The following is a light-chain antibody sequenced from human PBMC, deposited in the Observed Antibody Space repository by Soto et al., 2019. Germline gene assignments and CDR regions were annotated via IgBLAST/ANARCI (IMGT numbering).Light chain of an antibody. V-gene: IGLV2-14*01. Sequence: QSALTQPASVSGSLGQSITISCTGTSSDVGGYNYVSWYQQHPDKAPKLMIYEVSNRPSGVSNRFSGSKSGNTASLTISGLQAEDEADYFCSSYTRGSTPGVFGGGTKLTVL. CDR3: SSYTRGSTPGV. CDR1: SSDVGGYNY. J-gene: IGLJ2*01. CDR2: EVS.